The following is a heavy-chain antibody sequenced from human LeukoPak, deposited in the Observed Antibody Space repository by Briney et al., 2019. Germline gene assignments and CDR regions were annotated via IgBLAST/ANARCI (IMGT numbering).Heavy chain of an antibody. CDR2: IYYSGST. CDR3: ARFSPAITIFHTRDWFDP. D-gene: IGHD3-3*01. Sequence: SETLSLTCTVSGGSISSYYWSWIRQPPGKGLEWIGYIYYSGSTNYNPSLKSRVTMSVDTSKNQFSLKLSSVTTADTAVYYCARFSPAITIFHTRDWFDPWGQGTLVTVSS. V-gene: IGHV4-59*01. J-gene: IGHJ5*02. CDR1: GGSISSYY.